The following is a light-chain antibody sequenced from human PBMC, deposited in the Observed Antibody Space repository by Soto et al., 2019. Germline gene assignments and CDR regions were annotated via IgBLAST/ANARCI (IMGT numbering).Light chain of an antibody. Sequence: EIVLTQSPGTLSLSPEERATLSCRASQSVSTSYLAWYQQKPGQAPRLLIYGASRRATGIPYRFRGSGSETDVALTISRLEPEDFAVYYCQQYGSSSWTCGQGTKVQIK. CDR3: QQYGSSSWT. J-gene: IGKJ1*01. CDR1: QSVSTSY. V-gene: IGKV3-20*01. CDR2: GAS.